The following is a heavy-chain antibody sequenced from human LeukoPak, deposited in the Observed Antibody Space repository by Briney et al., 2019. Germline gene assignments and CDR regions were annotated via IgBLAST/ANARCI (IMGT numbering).Heavy chain of an antibody. J-gene: IGHJ6*02. Sequence: SETLSLTCTVSGYSVSSGYYWGWIRQPPGKGLEWIGSIYHTGSIYYNPSLKSRVTLSVDTSKNQFSLKLSSVTAADTAVYYCARRHYYNSGTYYYYCGLDVWGQGTTITVSS. CDR3: ARRHYYNSGTYYYYCGLDV. D-gene: IGHD3-10*01. V-gene: IGHV4-38-2*02. CDR2: IYHTGSI. CDR1: GYSVSSGYY.